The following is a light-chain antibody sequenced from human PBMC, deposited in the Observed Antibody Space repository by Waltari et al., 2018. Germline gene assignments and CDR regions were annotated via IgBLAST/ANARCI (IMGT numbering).Light chain of an antibody. J-gene: IGKJ1*01. CDR1: QSVTRA. Sequence: SCRPSQSVTRALAVSQQKPGLAPRLVIDCASNRSTGITDRFSGSGSGTDFSLTISRLEPEDFAVDYCQHYLRLPATFGQGTKVEIK. CDR3: QHYLRLPAT. CDR2: CAS. V-gene: IGKV3-20*01.